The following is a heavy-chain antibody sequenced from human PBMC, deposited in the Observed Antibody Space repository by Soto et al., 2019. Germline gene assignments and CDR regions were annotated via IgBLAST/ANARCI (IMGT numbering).Heavy chain of an antibody. J-gene: IGHJ6*02. CDR2: ISSSSSTI. CDR1: GFTFSSYS. D-gene: IGHD1-20*01. Sequence: EVQLVESGGGLVQPGGSLRLSCAASGFTFSSYSMNWLRQAPGKGLEWVSYISSSSSTIYYADSVKGRFTISRDNAKNSLYLQMNSLRDEDTVVYYCVRDNSKHYYYYGMDVRGQGTTVTVSS. CDR3: VRDNSKHYYYYGMDV. V-gene: IGHV3-48*02.